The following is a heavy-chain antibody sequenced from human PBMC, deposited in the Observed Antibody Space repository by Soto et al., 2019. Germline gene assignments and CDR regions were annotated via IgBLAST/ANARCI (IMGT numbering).Heavy chain of an antibody. D-gene: IGHD1-1*01. CDR2: IVPMFGTS. CDR3: ARDQLPDRQYNYY. J-gene: IGHJ6*01. V-gene: IGHV1-69*12. CDR1: GGTFSSYA. Sequence: QVQLVQSGAEVKKPGSSVTVSCAASGGTFSSYAISWVRQVPGKGLEWMGLIVPMFGTSNSTQKFQDRLTITADDSSSTAYMELSRLTSEDTAVYYCARDQLPDRQYNYY.